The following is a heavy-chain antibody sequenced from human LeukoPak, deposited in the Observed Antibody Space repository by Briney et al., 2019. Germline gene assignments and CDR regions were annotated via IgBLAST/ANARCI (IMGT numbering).Heavy chain of an antibody. CDR3: ASTDPYDSSGYLDY. Sequence: VASVKVSCKASGYTFPSYGISWVRQAPGQGLERMGWISAYNGNTNYAQKLQGRVTMTTDTSTSTAYMELRSLRSDDTAVYYCASTDPYDSSGYLDYWGQGTLVTVSS. V-gene: IGHV1-18*01. CDR2: ISAYNGNT. D-gene: IGHD3-22*01. J-gene: IGHJ4*02. CDR1: GYTFPSYG.